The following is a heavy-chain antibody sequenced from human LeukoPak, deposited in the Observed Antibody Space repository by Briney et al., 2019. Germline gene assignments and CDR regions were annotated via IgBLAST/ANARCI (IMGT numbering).Heavy chain of an antibody. CDR3: AKDRSGGYSYGHIDY. Sequence: GGSLRLSCAASGFTFSSYGMHWVRQAPGKGLEWVAFIRYDGSNKYYADSVKGRFTISRDNSKNTLYLQMNNLRAEDTAVYYCAKDRSGGYSYGHIDYWGQGTLVTVSS. J-gene: IGHJ4*02. CDR2: IRYDGSNK. D-gene: IGHD5-18*01. V-gene: IGHV3-30*02. CDR1: GFTFSSYG.